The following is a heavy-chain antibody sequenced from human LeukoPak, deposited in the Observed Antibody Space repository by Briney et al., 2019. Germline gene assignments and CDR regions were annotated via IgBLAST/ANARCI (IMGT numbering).Heavy chain of an antibody. J-gene: IGHJ5*02. V-gene: IGHV4-4*07. D-gene: IGHD1-1*01. Sequence: SQTLSLTCTVSGGSISNHYWSWIRQPAGKGLEWIGRIDTSGTTSYNPSLKSRVTMSVDTSKNQFSLKLSSVTAADTAVYYCARGTTGTYWFDPWGQGTLVTVSS. CDR2: IDTSGTT. CDR1: GGSISNHY. CDR3: ARGTTGTYWFDP.